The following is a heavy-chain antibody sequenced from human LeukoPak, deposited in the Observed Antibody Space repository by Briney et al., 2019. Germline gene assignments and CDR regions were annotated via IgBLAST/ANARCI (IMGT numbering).Heavy chain of an antibody. CDR3: ARDSAFDI. CDR2: INHSGST. J-gene: IGHJ3*02. CDR1: GGSFSGCY. Sequence: PSETLSLTCAVYGGSFSGCYWSWIRQPPGKGLEWIGEINHSGSTNYNPSLKSRVTISVDTSKNQFSLKLSSVTAADTAVYYCARDSAFDIWGQGTMVTVSS. V-gene: IGHV4-34*01.